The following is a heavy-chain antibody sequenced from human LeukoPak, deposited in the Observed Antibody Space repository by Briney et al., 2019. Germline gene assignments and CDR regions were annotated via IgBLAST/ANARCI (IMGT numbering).Heavy chain of an antibody. CDR1: GYTFTCYY. V-gene: IGHV1-2*02. CDR3: ARAQDMYSSGWYGPNWFDL. J-gene: IGHJ5*02. D-gene: IGHD6-19*01. CDR2: INPNSGGT. Sequence: ASVKVSCKASGYTFTCYYMHWVRQAPGQGLEWMGWINPNSGGTNYAQKFQGRVTMTRDTSISTAYMELSRLRSDDTAVYYCARAQDMYSSGWYGPNWFDLWGQGTLVTVSS.